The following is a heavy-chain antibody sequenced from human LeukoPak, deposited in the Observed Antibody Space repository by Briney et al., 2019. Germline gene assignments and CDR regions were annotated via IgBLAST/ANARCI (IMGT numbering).Heavy chain of an antibody. V-gene: IGHV7-4-1*02. CDR1: DYTFTSYG. CDR3: ARDGLMVYAINSPYYYYMDV. J-gene: IGHJ6*03. CDR2: INTNTGNP. D-gene: IGHD2-8*01. Sequence: HRASVKVSCKASDYTFTSYGISWVRQAPGQGLEWMGWINTNTGNPTYAQGFTGRFVFSLDTSVSTAYLQISSLKAEDTAVYYCARDGLMVYAINSPYYYYMDVWGKGTTVTVSS.